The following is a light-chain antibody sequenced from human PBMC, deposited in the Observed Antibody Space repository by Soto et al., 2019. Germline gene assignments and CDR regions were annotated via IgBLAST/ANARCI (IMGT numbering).Light chain of an antibody. Sequence: EIVMTKSPATLSVSPGERATLSCRASQSVSSNLAWYQQKPGQAPRLLIYGASNRATGFPARFSGSGSGTDFTLTISSLEPEDFAVYYCQQRSNWPSITFGQGTRLEIK. CDR2: GAS. CDR1: QSVSSN. CDR3: QQRSNWPSIT. J-gene: IGKJ5*01. V-gene: IGKV3-11*01.